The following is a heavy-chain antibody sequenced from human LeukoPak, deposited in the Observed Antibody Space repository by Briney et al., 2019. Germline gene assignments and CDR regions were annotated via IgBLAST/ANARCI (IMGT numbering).Heavy chain of an antibody. V-gene: IGHV3-23*01. CDR1: GFTFSSYA. CDR2: ISGSGGST. D-gene: IGHD2-15*01. J-gene: IGHJ4*02. CDR3: AKEFGYCSGGSCYRGRYFDY. Sequence: PGGSLRLSCAASGFTFSSYAMSWVRQAPGKGLEWVSAISGSGGSTYYADSVKGRFTISRDNSKNTLNLQMNSLRAEDTAVYYCAKEFGYCSGGSCYRGRYFDYWGQGTLVTVSS.